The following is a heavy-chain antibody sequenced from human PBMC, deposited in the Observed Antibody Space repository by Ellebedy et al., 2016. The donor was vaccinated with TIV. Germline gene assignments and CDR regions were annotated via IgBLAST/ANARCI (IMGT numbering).Heavy chain of an antibody. V-gene: IGHV3-20*04. CDR1: GFTFDDYG. CDR2: INWNGGST. Sequence: GESLKISCAASGFTFDDYGMSWVRQAPGKGLEWVSGINWNGGSTGYADSVKGRFTISRDNAKNSLYLQMNSLRAEDTAMYYCARDAAYTYDYWGQGTQVTVSS. CDR3: ARDAAYTYDY. J-gene: IGHJ4*02. D-gene: IGHD4-11*01.